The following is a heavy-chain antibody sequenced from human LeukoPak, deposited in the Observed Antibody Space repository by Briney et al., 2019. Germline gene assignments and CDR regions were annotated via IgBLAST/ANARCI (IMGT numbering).Heavy chain of an antibody. CDR2: IKTDGSTI. J-gene: IGHJ2*01. D-gene: IGHD1-26*01. V-gene: IGHV3-74*01. Sequence: GGSLRLSCAASGFVFSNYWMHWVRQAPGEGLVWVSRIKTDGSTITYADSVKGRFTISRDNAMNTLYLQMNSLGAEDTAVYYCARVGQGEWFFDLWGRGTLVTVSS. CDR1: GFVFSNYW. CDR3: ARVGQGEWFFDL.